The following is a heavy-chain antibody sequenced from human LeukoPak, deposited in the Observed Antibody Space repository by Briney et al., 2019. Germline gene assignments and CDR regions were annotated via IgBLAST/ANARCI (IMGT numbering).Heavy chain of an antibody. D-gene: IGHD3-22*01. J-gene: IGHJ5*02. V-gene: IGHV4-59*01. CDR2: IYYSGST. CDR1: GGSISSYY. Sequence: SQTLSLTCTVSGGSISSYYWSWIRQPPGKGLEWIGYIYYSGSTNYNPSLKSRVTISVDTSKSQFSLKLSSVTAADTAVYYCARGLKDYYDSSGYYFLPWGQGTLVTVSS. CDR3: ARGLKDYYDSSGYYFLP.